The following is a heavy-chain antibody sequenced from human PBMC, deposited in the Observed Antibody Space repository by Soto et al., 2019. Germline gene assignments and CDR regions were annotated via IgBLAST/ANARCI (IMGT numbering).Heavy chain of an antibody. CDR3: ARSRSGAVPDSVGY. CDR1: GFVFSRYA. V-gene: IGHV3-30-3*01. Sequence: QVPLVESGGRVVQPGGSLRLSCAASGFVFSRYAIHWVRQAPGKGLEWVAVISKDGSVNYYADSVRGRFSISRDKSKNTVYLEMNELRGDDTAIFYCARSRSGAVPDSVGYWGQGTLVTFSS. J-gene: IGHJ1*01. D-gene: IGHD3-3*01. CDR2: ISKDGSVN.